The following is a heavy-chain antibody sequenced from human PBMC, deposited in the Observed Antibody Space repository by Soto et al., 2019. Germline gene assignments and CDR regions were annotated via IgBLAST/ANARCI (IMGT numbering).Heavy chain of an antibody. CDR3: AKDLGLKRELPLNWFDP. CDR2: IIPIFGTA. J-gene: IGHJ5*02. V-gene: IGHV1-69*05. CDR1: GGTFSRYA. D-gene: IGHD3-10*01. Sequence: SLKVSCKASGGTFSRYAISWVRQAPGQGPEWMGGIIPIFGTANYAQKFQGRFTISRDNSKNTLYLQMNSLRAEDTAVYYCAKDLGLKRELPLNWFDPWGQGTLVTVSS.